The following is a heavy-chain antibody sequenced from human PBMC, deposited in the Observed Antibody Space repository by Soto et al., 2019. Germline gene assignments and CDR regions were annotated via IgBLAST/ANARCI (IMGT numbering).Heavy chain of an antibody. J-gene: IGHJ4*02. CDR3: ARESEDLTSNFDY. CDR2: ISSTTNYI. V-gene: IGHV3-21*01. Sequence: PGGSLRLSCAASGFTFTRYSMNWVRQAPGKGLEWVSSISSTTNYIYYADSMKGRFTVSRDNAKNSGYLEMNSLSAEDTAVYYCARESEDLTSNFDYWGQGTLVPVSS. CDR1: GFTFTRYS.